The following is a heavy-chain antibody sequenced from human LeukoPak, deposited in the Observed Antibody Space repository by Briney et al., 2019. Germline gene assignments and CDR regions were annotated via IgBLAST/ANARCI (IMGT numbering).Heavy chain of an antibody. Sequence: GGSLRLSCAASGFTFSSYDMHWVRQATGKGLEWVSTIGTAGDTYYLDSVKGRFTISRENAKNSLYLQMNSLRAGDTAVYYCARGGDFGYSYGGYCYMDVWGKGTTVIVSS. CDR1: GFTFSSYD. CDR3: ARGGDFGYSYGGYCYMDV. J-gene: IGHJ6*03. CDR2: IGTAGDT. V-gene: IGHV3-13*01. D-gene: IGHD5-18*01.